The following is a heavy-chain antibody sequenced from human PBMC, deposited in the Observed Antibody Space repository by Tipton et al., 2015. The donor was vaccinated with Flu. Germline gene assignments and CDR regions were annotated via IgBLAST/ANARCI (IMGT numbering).Heavy chain of an antibody. CDR2: IYTSGST. D-gene: IGHD6-6*01. J-gene: IGHJ6*03. V-gene: IGHV4-4*07. CDR1: GGSISSYY. CDR3: ARGGRPRNYYYYYMDV. Sequence: TLSLTCTVSGGSISSYYWSWIRQPAGKGLEWIGRIYTSGSTNYNPSLKSRVTMSVDTSKNQFSLKLSSVTAADTAVYYCARGGRPRNYYYYYMDVWGKGTTVTVSS.